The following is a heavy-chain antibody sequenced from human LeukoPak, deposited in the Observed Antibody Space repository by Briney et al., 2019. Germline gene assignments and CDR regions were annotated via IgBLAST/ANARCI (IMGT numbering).Heavy chain of an antibody. Sequence: PSGTLSLTCAVSGGAFSGYYWSWIRQPPGKGLEWIGEINHSGSTSYNPSLKSRVTISVDTSKNQFSLKLGSVTAADTAVYYCARGYSSSWYSVWGKGTTVTVSS. CDR1: GGAFSGYY. J-gene: IGHJ6*04. V-gene: IGHV4-34*01. CDR2: INHSGST. CDR3: ARGYSSSWYSV. D-gene: IGHD6-13*01.